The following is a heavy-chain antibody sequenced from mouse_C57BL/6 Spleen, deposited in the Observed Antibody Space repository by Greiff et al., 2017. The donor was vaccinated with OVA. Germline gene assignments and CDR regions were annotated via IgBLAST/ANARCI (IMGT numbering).Heavy chain of an antibody. CDR2: IDPETGGT. CDR3: TRSPGTGSYFDY. V-gene: IGHV1-15*01. CDR1: GYTFTDYE. D-gene: IGHD4-1*01. Sequence: LVESGAELVRPGASVTLSCKASGYTFTDYEMHWVKQTPVHGLEWIGAIDPETGGTAYNQKFKGKAILTADKSSSTAYMELRSLTSEDSAVYYCTRSPGTGSYFDYWGQGTTLTVSS. J-gene: IGHJ2*01.